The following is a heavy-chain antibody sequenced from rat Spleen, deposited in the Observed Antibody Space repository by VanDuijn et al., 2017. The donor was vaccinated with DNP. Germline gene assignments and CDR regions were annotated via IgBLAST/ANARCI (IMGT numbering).Heavy chain of an antibody. CDR3: TRDSGDWYFDF. J-gene: IGHJ1*01. CDR1: GFAFSGYY. V-gene: IGHV5-25*01. D-gene: IGHD1-1*01. Sequence: EVQLVESDGGLMQPGRSLKLSCAASGFAFSGYYMAWVRQAPTKGLEWVASISPSGGHTYYRDSVKGRFTISRDNGKSTLYLQMDSLRSEDTATYYCTRDSGDWYFDFWGPGTMVTVSS. CDR2: ISPSGGHT.